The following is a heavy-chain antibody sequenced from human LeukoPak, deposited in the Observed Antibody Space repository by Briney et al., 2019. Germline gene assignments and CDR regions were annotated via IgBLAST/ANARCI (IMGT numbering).Heavy chain of an antibody. CDR3: ARASNWNDPFFDI. CDR1: GFSFRDYY. CDR2: ISSTGSTT. V-gene: IGHV3-11*01. D-gene: IGHD1-1*01. J-gene: IGHJ3*02. Sequence: GGSLRLSCAASGFSFRDYYMTWIRQAPGKGLEWVSYISSTGSTTYYADSVKGRLTISRDNAKNSLSLQMNSLRAEDTAVYYCARASNWNDPFFDIWGQGTMVTVSS.